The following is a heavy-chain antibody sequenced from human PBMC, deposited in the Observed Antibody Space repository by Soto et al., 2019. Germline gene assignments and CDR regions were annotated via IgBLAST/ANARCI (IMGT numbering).Heavy chain of an antibody. Sequence: GGSLRLSCAASGFTFSSYDMHWVRQATGKGLEWVSAIGTAGDTYYPGSVKGRFTISRENAKNSLYLQMNSLRAEDTAVYYCARSEGVRYFDHAPGAFDIWGQGTMVTVSS. CDR3: ARSEGVRYFDHAPGAFDI. V-gene: IGHV3-13*01. CDR1: GFTFSSYD. CDR2: IGTAGDT. J-gene: IGHJ3*02. D-gene: IGHD3-9*01.